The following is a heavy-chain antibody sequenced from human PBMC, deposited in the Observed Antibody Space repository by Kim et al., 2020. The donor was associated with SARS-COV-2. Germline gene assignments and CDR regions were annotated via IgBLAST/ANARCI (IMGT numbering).Heavy chain of an antibody. CDR3: ARDDRGYSSNSGPGDYGMDV. CDR2: IWYDGSNK. J-gene: IGHJ6*01. Sequence: GGSLRLSCAASGFTFSSYGMHWVRQAPGKGLEWVAVIWYDGSNKYYADSVKGRFTISRDNSKNTLYLQMNSLRAEDTAVYYCARDDRGYSSNSGPGDYGMDVWGQGHTVTVS. D-gene: IGHD6-13*01. CDR1: GFTFSSYG. V-gene: IGHV3-33*01.